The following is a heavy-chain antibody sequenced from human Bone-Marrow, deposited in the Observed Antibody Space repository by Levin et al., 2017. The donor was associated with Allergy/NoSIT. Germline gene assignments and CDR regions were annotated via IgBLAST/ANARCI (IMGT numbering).Heavy chain of an antibody. Sequence: SLKISCAASGFNFDDYAMHWVRQAPGKGLEWVSCITWNSGTIDYAASVKGRFTISRDNAKNSLYLQMNSLRIEDTAFYYCAKAHIPDPSNYGHRAAFDYWGQGTLVTVSS. D-gene: IGHD3-10*01. CDR2: ITWNSGTI. J-gene: IGHJ4*02. V-gene: IGHV3-9*01. CDR3: AKAHIPDPSNYGHRAAFDY. CDR1: GFNFDDYA.